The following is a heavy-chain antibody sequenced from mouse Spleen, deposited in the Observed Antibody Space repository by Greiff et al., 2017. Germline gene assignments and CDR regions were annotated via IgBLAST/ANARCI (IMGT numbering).Heavy chain of an antibody. Sequence: VQLQQSGAELVRPGASVKLSCTASGFNIKDDYMHWVKQRPEQGLEWIGWIDPENGDTEYASKFQGKATITADTSSNTAYLQLSSLTSEDTAVYYCTTPNGSWFAYWGQGTLVTVSA. J-gene: IGHJ3*01. CDR3: TTPNGSWFAY. CDR1: GFNIKDDY. CDR2: IDPENGDT. V-gene: IGHV14-4*01. D-gene: IGHD2-2*01.